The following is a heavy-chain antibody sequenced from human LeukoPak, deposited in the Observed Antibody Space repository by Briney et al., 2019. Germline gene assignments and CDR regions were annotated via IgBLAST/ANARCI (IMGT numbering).Heavy chain of an antibody. J-gene: IGHJ4*02. D-gene: IGHD1-1*01. CDR3: ASPNDGYFDY. CDR2: ISYDGSNK. V-gene: IGHV3-30-3*01. Sequence: GGSLRLSCAASGFTFSSYAMHWVRQAPGKGLEWAAVISYDGSNKYYADSVKGRFTISRDNSKNTLYLQMNSLRAEDTAVYYCASPNDGYFDYWGQGTLVTVSS. CDR1: GFTFSSYA.